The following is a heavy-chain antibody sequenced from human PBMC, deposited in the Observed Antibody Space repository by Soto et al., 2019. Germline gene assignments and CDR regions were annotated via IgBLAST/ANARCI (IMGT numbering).Heavy chain of an antibody. CDR2: IYYSGST. J-gene: IGHJ5*02. Sequence: SETLAVTCTVSGGSISSSSYYWGWIRQPPGNGLEWIGSIYYSGSTYYNPSLKSRVTISVDTSKNQFSLKLSSVTAADTAVYYCARTGRSYDFWSRYYTNWFDPWGQGTLVTVSS. CDR3: ARTGRSYDFWSRYYTNWFDP. V-gene: IGHV4-39*01. D-gene: IGHD3-3*01. CDR1: GGSISSSSYY.